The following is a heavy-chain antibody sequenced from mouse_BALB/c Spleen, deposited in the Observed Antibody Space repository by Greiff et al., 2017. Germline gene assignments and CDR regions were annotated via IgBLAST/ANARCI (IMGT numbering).Heavy chain of an antibody. D-gene: IGHD2-3*01. CDR3: ARDSGYYWFAY. CDR1: GFSLTSYG. Sequence: QVQLKQSGPGLVAPSQSLSITCTVSGFSLTSYGVHWVRQPPGKGLEWLGVIWAGGSTNYNSALMSRLSISKDNSKSQVFLKMNSLQTDDTAMYYCARDSGYYWFAYWGQGTLVTVSA. V-gene: IGHV2-9*02. CDR2: IWAGGST. J-gene: IGHJ3*01.